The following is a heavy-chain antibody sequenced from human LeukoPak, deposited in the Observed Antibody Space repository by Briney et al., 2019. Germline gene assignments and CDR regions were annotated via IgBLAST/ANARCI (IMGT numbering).Heavy chain of an antibody. CDR3: ASLWDGGF. Sequence: SGGSLRLSCVASGFSFGSYWMAWVRQAPGKGRECGANIKKVGSEKYYVNSVKARYTISRDNTKDSLYLHMNSLRADDTAVYYCASLWDGGFWGQGTLVTVSS. CDR1: GFSFGSYW. CDR2: IKKVGSEK. J-gene: IGHJ1*01. V-gene: IGHV3-7*02. D-gene: IGHD3-16*01.